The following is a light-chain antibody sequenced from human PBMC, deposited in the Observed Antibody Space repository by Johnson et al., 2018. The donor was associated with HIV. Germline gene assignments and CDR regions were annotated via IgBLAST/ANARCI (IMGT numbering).Light chain of an antibody. V-gene: IGLV1-51*01. CDR1: SSNIGNNY. CDR3: GTWDSSLSAGV. CDR2: DNN. J-gene: IGLJ1*01. Sequence: QPVLTQPPSVSAAPGQKVTISCSGSSSNIGNNYVSWYQQLPGQAPKLLIYDNNKRPSGIPDRFTGSKSSTSATLGLPAPQDGDEADYYCGTWDSSLSAGVFGTGTKVTVL.